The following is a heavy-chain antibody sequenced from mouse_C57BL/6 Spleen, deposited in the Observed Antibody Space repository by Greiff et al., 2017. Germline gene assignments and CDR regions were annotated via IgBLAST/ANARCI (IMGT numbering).Heavy chain of an antibody. CDR3: ARRITGTGAHYFDY. V-gene: IGHV1-76*01. CDR1: GYTFTDYY. CDR2: IYPGSGNT. D-gene: IGHD4-1*01. Sequence: VQLQESGAELVRPGASVKLSCKASGYTFTDYYINWVKQRPGQGLEWIARIYPGSGNTYYNEKFKGKATLTAEKSSSTAYMQLSSLTSEDSAVYFCARRITGTGAHYFDYWGQGTTLTVSS. J-gene: IGHJ2*01.